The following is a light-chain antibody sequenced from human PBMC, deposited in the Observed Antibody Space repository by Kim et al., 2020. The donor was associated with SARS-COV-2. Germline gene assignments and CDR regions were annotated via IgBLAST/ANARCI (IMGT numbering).Light chain of an antibody. CDR2: GKN. J-gene: IGLJ2*01. CDR3: KSPDRNDNVV. CDR1: SLRSYY. Sequence: SSELTQDPAVSVALGQTVRITCQGDSLRSYYATWYQQKPGQAPILVIYGKNNRPSGIPDRFSGSSSGNTASLTITGTQAGDEADYYCKSPDRNDNVVFGG. V-gene: IGLV3-19*01.